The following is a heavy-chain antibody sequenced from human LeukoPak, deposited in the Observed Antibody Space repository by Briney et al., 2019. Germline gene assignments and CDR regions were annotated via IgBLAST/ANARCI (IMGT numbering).Heavy chain of an antibody. D-gene: IGHD3-10*01. CDR1: GFTFSSYS. Sequence: PGGSLRLSCAASGFTFSSYSMNWVRQAPGKGLEWVANIRQDGSEKYYVDSVKGRFTISRDNAKNSLYLQMNSLRAEDTAVYYCARGGGEDYWGQGTLVTVSS. J-gene: IGHJ4*02. CDR3: ARGGGEDY. CDR2: IRQDGSEK. V-gene: IGHV3-7*01.